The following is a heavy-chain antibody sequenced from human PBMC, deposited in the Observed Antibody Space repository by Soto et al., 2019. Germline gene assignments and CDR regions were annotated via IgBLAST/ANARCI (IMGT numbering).Heavy chain of an antibody. CDR3: TSDTFGLRDT. Sequence: PGGCLRLASAASGLRFSHYWTHWVRQTPGKGLVWVSRINPAGTITNYADSVEGRFTISRDNADSALFLQMNSLSAEDTAIYYCTSDTFGLRDTWGQGTLVTVSS. J-gene: IGHJ5*02. CDR1: GLRFSHYW. D-gene: IGHD3-16*01. V-gene: IGHV3-74*01. CDR2: INPAGTIT.